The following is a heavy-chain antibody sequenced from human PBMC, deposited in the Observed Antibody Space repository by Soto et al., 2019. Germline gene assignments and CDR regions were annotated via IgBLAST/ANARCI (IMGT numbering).Heavy chain of an antibody. D-gene: IGHD5-12*01. Sequence: GGSLRLSCAASGFTFSDYYMSWIRQAPGKGLEWVSYISSSGSTIYYADSVKGRFTISRDNAKNSLYLQMNSLRAEDTAVYYCARDPVFSDSGYDYGWGQGTLVTVSS. J-gene: IGHJ4*02. V-gene: IGHV3-11*01. CDR1: GFTFSDYY. CDR3: ARDPVFSDSGYDYG. CDR2: ISSSGSTI.